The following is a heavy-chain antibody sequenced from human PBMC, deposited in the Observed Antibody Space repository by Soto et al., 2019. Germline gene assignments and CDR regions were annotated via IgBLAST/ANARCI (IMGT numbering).Heavy chain of an antibody. D-gene: IGHD4-17*01. CDR2: IYYSGST. V-gene: IGHV4-59*01. CDR3: AREGRGGDYPLGGLGGYDY. Sequence: QVQLQESGPGLVKPSETLSLTCTVSGGSISSYYWSWIRQPPGKGLEWIGYIYYSGSTNYNPSLKLRVTTSVATSKTQFSLKLSSVTAADTAVYYCAREGRGGDYPLGGLGGYDYWGQGTLVTVSS. J-gene: IGHJ4*02. CDR1: GGSISSYY.